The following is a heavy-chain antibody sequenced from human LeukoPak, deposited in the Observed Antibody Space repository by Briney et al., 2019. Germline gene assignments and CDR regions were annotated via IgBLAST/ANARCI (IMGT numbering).Heavy chain of an antibody. D-gene: IGHD2-21*01. CDR1: GFTFSNYW. CDR2: IKQDGSET. J-gene: IGHJ4*02. Sequence: GGSLRLSCAASGFTFSNYWMSWVRQAPGKGLEYVANIKQDGSETYYVDSVKGRFTISRDNAKSSLYLKMNSLRVEDTAVYYCARDQGIMFFDNWGQGTLVTVSS. V-gene: IGHV3-7*01. CDR3: ARDQGIMFFDN.